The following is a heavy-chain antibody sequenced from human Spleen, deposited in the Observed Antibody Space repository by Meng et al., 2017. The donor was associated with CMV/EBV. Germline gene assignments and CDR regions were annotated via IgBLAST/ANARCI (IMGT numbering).Heavy chain of an antibody. CDR2: ISRSGSTI. J-gene: IGHJ4*02. Sequence: GGSLRLSCAASGFTFSGYAMSWIRQAPGKGLEWVSYISRSGSTIYYADSVKGRFTISRDNAKNSLYLQMNSLRVEDTALYYCAREGGSSNFDYRGQGTLVTVSS. CDR1: GFTFSGYA. V-gene: IGHV3-11*01. D-gene: IGHD6-13*01. CDR3: AREGGSSNFDY.